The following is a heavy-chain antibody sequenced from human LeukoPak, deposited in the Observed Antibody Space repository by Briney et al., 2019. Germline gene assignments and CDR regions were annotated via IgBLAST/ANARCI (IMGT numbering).Heavy chain of an antibody. V-gene: IGHV3-48*04. J-gene: IGHJ4*02. Sequence: GGSLRLSCAASGFTFSSYSMNWVRQAPGKGLEWVSYISSSSSTIYYADSVKGRFTISRDNAKNSLYLQMNSLRAEDTAVYYCARDSPDHDFWSGYYDFDYWGQGTLVTVSS. CDR3: ARDSPDHDFWSGYYDFDY. D-gene: IGHD3-3*01. CDR2: ISSSSSTI. CDR1: GFTFSSYS.